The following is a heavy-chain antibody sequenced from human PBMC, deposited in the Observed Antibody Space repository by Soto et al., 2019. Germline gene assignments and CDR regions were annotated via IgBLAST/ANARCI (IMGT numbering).Heavy chain of an antibody. CDR2: ISQSGST. CDR1: GESSCRYD. V-gene: IGHV4-34*01. CDR3: ARGVLIKILGVVYYYYGMDV. D-gene: IGHD3-3*01. Sequence: SETLSRTATIYGESSCRYDVMSTGKPPENGLGGNGEISQSGSTNYNPALESRVTISADTSKSQFALKLSSVTAAETAVYYCARGVLIKILGVVYYYYGMDVWGQGTTVTVSS. J-gene: IGHJ6*02.